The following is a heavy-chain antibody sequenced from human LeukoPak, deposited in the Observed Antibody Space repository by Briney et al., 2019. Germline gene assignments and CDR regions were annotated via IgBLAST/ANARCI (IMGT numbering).Heavy chain of an antibody. CDR2: ISSSSSYI. V-gene: IGHV3-21*04. CDR1: GFTFSSYS. CDR3: AKDRDYYDRTYYFDY. Sequence: PGGSLRLSCAASGFTFSSYSMSWVRQAPGKGLEWVSSISSSSSYIYYADSVKGRFTISRDNSKNTLYLQMNSLRAEDTAVYYCAKDRDYYDRTYYFDYWGQGTLVTVSS. J-gene: IGHJ4*02. D-gene: IGHD3-22*01.